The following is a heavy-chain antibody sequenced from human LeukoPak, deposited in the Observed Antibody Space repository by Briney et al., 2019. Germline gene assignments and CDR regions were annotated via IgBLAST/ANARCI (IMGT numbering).Heavy chain of an antibody. V-gene: IGHV5-51*01. CDR2: IYPSDSDT. CDR3: ARPLQGIVGATGFDY. D-gene: IGHD1-26*01. Sequence: GESLKISCQGSEYSFATYWIAWLRPMPGKGLEWMGIIYPSDSDTRYSPSFQGQVTISADKSIKTAYLQWSSLKASDTAMYYCARPLQGIVGATGFDYWGQGTLVTVSS. CDR1: EYSFATYW. J-gene: IGHJ4*02.